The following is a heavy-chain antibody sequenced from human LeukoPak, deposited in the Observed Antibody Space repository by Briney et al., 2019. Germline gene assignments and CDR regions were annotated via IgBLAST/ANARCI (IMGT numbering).Heavy chain of an antibody. D-gene: IGHD1-26*01. V-gene: IGHV3-7*01. CDR2: IKQDGSEK. CDR3: ARDHPGATFFVY. J-gene: IGHJ4*02. Sequence: PGGSLRLSCAASGFTFSGYWMSWIRQAPGKGLEWVANIKQDGSEKYYVDSVKGRFTISRDNAKNSLYLQMNSLRAEDTAVYYCARDHPGATFFVYWGQGTLVTVSS. CDR1: GFTFSGYW.